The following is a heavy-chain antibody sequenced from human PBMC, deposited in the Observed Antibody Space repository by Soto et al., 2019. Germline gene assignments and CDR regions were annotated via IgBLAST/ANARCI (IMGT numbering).Heavy chain of an antibody. Sequence: EVQLVESGGGLVQPGGSLRLSCAASGFTFSTSGMNWVRQAPGKGREWVSYISSGSNSIYYADSVKGRFTSSRDNAKNSLFLQMNSLRDEDTAVYFCARGKYSGSYSPFDYWGQGTLVTVSS. V-gene: IGHV3-48*02. J-gene: IGHJ4*02. CDR1: GFTFSTSG. CDR3: ARGKYSGSYSPFDY. D-gene: IGHD1-26*01. CDR2: ISSGSNSI.